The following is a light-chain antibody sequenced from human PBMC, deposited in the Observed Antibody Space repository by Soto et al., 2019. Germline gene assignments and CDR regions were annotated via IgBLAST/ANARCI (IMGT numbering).Light chain of an antibody. CDR1: RSDVGDYNY. Sequence: QSALTQPPSASGSPGQSVTISCTGTRSDVGDYNYVSWYQQHPGKAPKLLIYEVTKRPSGVPDRFSGSKSANTASLTVSGLHAEDEADYYCSSYAGSDNLEVFGGGTKLTVL. CDR2: EVT. V-gene: IGLV2-8*01. CDR3: SSYAGSDNLEV. J-gene: IGLJ2*01.